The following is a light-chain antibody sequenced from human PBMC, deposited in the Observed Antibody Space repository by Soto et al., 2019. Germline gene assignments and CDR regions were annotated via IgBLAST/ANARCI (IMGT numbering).Light chain of an antibody. J-gene: IGLJ2*01. CDR1: SSDVGSSNL. V-gene: IGLV2-23*01. CDR3: CSYAGSGTLV. Sequence: QSALTQPASVSGSPGQSITISCTGTSSDVGSSNLVSWYQQHPGKAPKLKIYEGSKRPSGVSNRFSGSKSVNTASLTISGLQAEDEADYHCCSYAGSGTLVFGGGTKLTVL. CDR2: EGS.